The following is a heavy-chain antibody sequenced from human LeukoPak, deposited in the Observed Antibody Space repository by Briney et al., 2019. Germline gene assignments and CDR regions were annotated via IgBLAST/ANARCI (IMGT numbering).Heavy chain of an antibody. Sequence: ASVKVSCKVSGYTLTELSMHWVRQAPGKGLEWMGGFDPEDGETIYAQKFQGRVTMTEDTSTDTAYMELSSLRSEDTAVYYCASHYYGSGSYYRTDYYYYYMDVWGKGTTVTISS. J-gene: IGHJ6*03. CDR1: GYTLTELS. V-gene: IGHV1-24*01. D-gene: IGHD3-10*01. CDR2: FDPEDGET. CDR3: ASHYYGSGSYYRTDYYYYYMDV.